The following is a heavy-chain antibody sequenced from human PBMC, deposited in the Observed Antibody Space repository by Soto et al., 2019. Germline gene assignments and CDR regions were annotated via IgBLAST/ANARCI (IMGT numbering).Heavy chain of an antibody. D-gene: IGHD1-26*01. Sequence: QVQLQQWGAGLLKPSETLSLTCAVYGGSFSGYYWSWIRQPPGKGLEWVAEINHDGGANYNPSLKSRVTISVDASQNQISVKLTSVTAADTATYYCARGGGSYARGFDHWGQGSLVTVSS. CDR3: ARGGGSYARGFDH. CDR2: INHDGGA. V-gene: IGHV4-34*01. J-gene: IGHJ4*02. CDR1: GGSFSGYY.